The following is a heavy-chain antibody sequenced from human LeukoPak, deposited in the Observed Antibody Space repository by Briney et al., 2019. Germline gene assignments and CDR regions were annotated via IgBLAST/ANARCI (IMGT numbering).Heavy chain of an antibody. J-gene: IGHJ4*02. V-gene: IGHV4-59*01. D-gene: IGHD2-21*01. Sequence: SETLSLTCTVSGGSISSYCWNWIRQPPGKGLEWIGFIYYSGSTNYNPSLKSRVTISVDTSKNQFSLKLSSVTAADTAVYYCARASPGLFDCWGQGTLVTVSS. CDR1: GGSISSYC. CDR3: ARASPGLFDC. CDR2: IYYSGST.